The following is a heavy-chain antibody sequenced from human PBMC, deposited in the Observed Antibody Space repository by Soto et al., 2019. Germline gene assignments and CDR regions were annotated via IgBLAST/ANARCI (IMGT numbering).Heavy chain of an antibody. CDR1: GYTFTSYG. CDR3: ASDRGSYALGY. V-gene: IGHV1-18*01. CDR2: ISAYNGNT. D-gene: IGHD1-26*01. Sequence: QVQLVQSGAEVKKPGASVKVSCKASGYTFTSYGISWVRQAPGQGLEWMGWISAYNGNTNYAQKLQGRVTMTTDTTTSTAYRERRSLRSDDTAVYYCASDRGSYALGYWGQGTLVTVSS. J-gene: IGHJ4*02.